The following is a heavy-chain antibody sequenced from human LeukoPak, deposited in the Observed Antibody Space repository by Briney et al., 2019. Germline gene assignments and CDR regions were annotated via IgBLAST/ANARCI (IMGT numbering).Heavy chain of an antibody. CDR1: GGYISSGGYY. CDR3: ARDYYDSGHMNWFDP. Sequence: SQTLSLTCTVSGGYISSGGYYWSWIRQHPGKGLEWIGYIYYSGSTYYNPSLKSRVTISVDTSKNQFSLKLSSVTAADTAVYYCARDYYDSGHMNWFDPWGQGTLVTVSS. D-gene: IGHD3-22*01. CDR2: IYYSGST. V-gene: IGHV4-31*03. J-gene: IGHJ5*02.